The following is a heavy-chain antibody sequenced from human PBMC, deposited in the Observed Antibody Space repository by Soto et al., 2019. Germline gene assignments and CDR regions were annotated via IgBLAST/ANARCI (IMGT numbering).Heavy chain of an antibody. Sequence: GGSLRLSCGASGFTFSSYAMSWVRQAPGKGLEWVAVIWYDGSNKYYADSVKGRFTISRDNSKNTLYLQMNSLRAEDTAVYYCARVGSSGSGYYYYGMDVWGQGTTVTVSS. CDR2: IWYDGSNK. J-gene: IGHJ6*02. CDR3: ARVGSSGSGYYYYGMDV. D-gene: IGHD3-22*01. CDR1: GFTFSSYA. V-gene: IGHV3-33*08.